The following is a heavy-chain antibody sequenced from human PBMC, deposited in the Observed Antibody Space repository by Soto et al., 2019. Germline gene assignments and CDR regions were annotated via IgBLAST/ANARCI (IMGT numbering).Heavy chain of an antibody. V-gene: IGHV4-34*01. CDR1: GGSFSGYY. D-gene: IGHD3-10*01. CDR2: SNHSGNT. J-gene: IGHJ4*02. Sequence: QVQLQQWGAGLLKPSETLSLTCAVYGGSFSGYYWSWIRQPPGRGLEWIGESNHSGNTNYNPSLKSRVTISVDTSKNQFSLKLSSVTAADTAVYYFARGGENGSGVNDYWGQGTLVTVSS. CDR3: ARGGENGSGVNDY.